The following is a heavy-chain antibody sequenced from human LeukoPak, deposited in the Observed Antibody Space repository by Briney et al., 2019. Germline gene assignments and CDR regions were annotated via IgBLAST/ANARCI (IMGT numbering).Heavy chain of an antibody. J-gene: IGHJ4*02. CDR2: ISSSSSYT. V-gene: IGHV3-11*05. Sequence: GGSLRLSCAASGFTFSDYYMSWIRQAPGKGLEWFSHISSSSSYTNYADSVEGRFTISRDNAKNSLYLQMNSLRAEDTAVYYCARDGYTSSWSLDYWGQGTLVTVSS. CDR1: GFTFSDYY. CDR3: ARDGYTSSWSLDY. D-gene: IGHD6-13*01.